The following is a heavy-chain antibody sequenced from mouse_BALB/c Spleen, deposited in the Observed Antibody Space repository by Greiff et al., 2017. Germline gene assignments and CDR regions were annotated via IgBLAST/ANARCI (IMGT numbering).Heavy chain of an antibody. D-gene: IGHD1-1*01. V-gene: IGHV1-80*01. J-gene: IGHJ2*01. Sequence: QVQLQQSGAELVRPGSSVKISCKASGYAFSSYWMNWVKQRPGQGLEWIGQIYPGDGDTNYNGKFKGKATLTADKSSSTAYMQLSSLTSEDSAVYFCARSELLHGSSYVGYFDYWGQGTTLTVSS. CDR2: IYPGDGDT. CDR1: GYAFSSYW. CDR3: ARSELLHGSSYVGYFDY.